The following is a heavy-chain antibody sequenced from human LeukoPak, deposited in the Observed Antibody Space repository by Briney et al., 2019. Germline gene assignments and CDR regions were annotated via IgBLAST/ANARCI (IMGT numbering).Heavy chain of an antibody. D-gene: IGHD2-2*02. CDR1: GFTFSIYA. Sequence: PGGSLRLSCAASGFTFSIYAMNWVRQAPGKGLEWVSAISFNGGSTYYADSVKGRFTISRDNSKNTLYLQMNSLSVEDTAVYYCAKSQPAAISWFDPWGQGTLVTVSS. CDR2: ISFNGGST. CDR3: AKSQPAAISWFDP. V-gene: IGHV3-23*01. J-gene: IGHJ5*02.